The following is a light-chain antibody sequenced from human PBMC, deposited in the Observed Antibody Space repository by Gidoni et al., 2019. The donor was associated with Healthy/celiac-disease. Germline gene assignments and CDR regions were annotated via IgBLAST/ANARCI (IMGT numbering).Light chain of an antibody. CDR3: QQYGSSPLT. CDR1: QSGSSSY. CDR2: AAS. Sequence: EIALPQSPGTLSLSPGETATLSCRPSQSGSSSYLTWYQQKPGQAPRLLIYAASSRATGIPDRFSGSGSGTDFTLTISRLEPEDFAVYYCQQYGSSPLTFGGGTKVEIK. V-gene: IGKV3-20*01. J-gene: IGKJ4*01.